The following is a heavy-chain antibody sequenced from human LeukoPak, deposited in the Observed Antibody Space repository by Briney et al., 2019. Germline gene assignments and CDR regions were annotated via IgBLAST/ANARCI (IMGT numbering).Heavy chain of an antibody. Sequence: GGSLRLSCAASGFTFSSYAMTWVRQAPGKGLEWVSTIINSGATTYYADSVKGRFTISRDNSKNTLDLQMNSLRAEDTAAYYCAKDILGDYGGLDYWGQGTLVTVSS. J-gene: IGHJ4*02. D-gene: IGHD4-17*01. V-gene: IGHV3-23*01. CDR3: AKDILGDYGGLDY. CDR2: IINSGATT. CDR1: GFTFSSYA.